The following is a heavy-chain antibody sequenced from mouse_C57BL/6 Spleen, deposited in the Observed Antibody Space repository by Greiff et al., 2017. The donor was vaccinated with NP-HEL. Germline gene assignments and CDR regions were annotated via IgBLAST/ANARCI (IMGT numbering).Heavy chain of an antibody. CDR2: ISSGGSYT. V-gene: IGHV5-6*01. Sequence: VQLKESGGDLVKPGGSLKLSCAASGFTFSSYGMSWVRQTPDKRLEWVATISSGGSYTYYPDSVKGRFTISRDNAKNTLYLQMSSLKSEDTAMYYCARRDYYGSSYDWYFDVWGTGTTVTVSS. CDR1: GFTFSSYG. CDR3: ARRDYYGSSYDWYFDV. J-gene: IGHJ1*03. D-gene: IGHD1-1*01.